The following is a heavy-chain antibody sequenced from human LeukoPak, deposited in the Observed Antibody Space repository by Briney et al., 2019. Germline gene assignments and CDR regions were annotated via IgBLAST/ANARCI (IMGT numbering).Heavy chain of an antibody. CDR2: IFPGDSDT. CDR3: ARYYFWTGSYFFDY. Sequence: GQSLHISSKTSGFTFTTHWIAWVRQMPGEGLELMGIIFPGDSDTNYSPSYQGQVTISADKSTNTAYLQWSSLKASDTAMYYCARYYFWTGSYFFDYWGQGPLVPVSS. J-gene: IGHJ4*02. V-gene: IGHV5-51*01. D-gene: IGHD3/OR15-3a*01. CDR1: GFTFTTHW.